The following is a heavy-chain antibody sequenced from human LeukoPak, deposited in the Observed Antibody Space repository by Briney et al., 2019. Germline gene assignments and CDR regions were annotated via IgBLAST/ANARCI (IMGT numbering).Heavy chain of an antibody. CDR3: ARDPYGGNSGIQYYFDY. Sequence: PGGSLRLSCAASGFTFSSYEMNWVRQAPGKGLEWVSYISSSGSTIYYADSVKGRFTISRDNAKNSLYLQMNSLGAEDTAVYYCARDPYGGNSGIQYYFDYWGQGTLVTVSS. CDR2: ISSSGSTI. V-gene: IGHV3-48*03. CDR1: GFTFSSYE. D-gene: IGHD4-23*01. J-gene: IGHJ4*02.